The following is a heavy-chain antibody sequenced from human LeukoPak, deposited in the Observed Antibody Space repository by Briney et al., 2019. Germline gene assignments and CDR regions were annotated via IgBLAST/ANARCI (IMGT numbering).Heavy chain of an antibody. CDR3: ASGPYDSSGYYYSFDY. CDR1: GGSISSGGYS. D-gene: IGHD3-22*01. Sequence: SETLSLICAVSGGSISSGGYSWSWIRQPPGKGLEWIGYIYHSGSTYYNPSLKSRVTISVDRSKNQFSLKLSSVTAADTAVYYCASGPYDSSGYYYSFDYWGQGTLVTVSS. V-gene: IGHV4-30-2*01. CDR2: IYHSGST. J-gene: IGHJ4*02.